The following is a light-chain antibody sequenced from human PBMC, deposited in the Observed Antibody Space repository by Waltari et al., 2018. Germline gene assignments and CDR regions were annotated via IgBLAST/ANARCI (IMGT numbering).Light chain of an antibody. V-gene: IGKV4-1*01. CDR3: QQYYRIPQT. J-gene: IGKJ2*01. CDR1: HSVSSN. Sequence: EIVMTQSPATLSVSPGERATLPCRASHSVSSNLGCYQQKPGLPPKLLIYWASTRESGVPDRFSGSGSATDFTLTISSLQAEDVAIYYCQQYYRIPQTFGQGTRVEIK. CDR2: WAS.